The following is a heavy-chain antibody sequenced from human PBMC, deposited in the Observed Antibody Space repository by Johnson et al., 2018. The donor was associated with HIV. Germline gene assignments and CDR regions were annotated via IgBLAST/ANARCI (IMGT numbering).Heavy chain of an antibody. CDR3: AKDRDSSSPNDAFDI. CDR1: GFTFDDYG. Sequence: VQLVESGGGVVQPGRSLRLSCAASGFTFDDYGMNWVRQVPGKGLEWVSGINWSGHDTAYSDSVKGRFTISRDNAKNSLYLQMNGLRDEDTAWYYCAKDRDSSSPNDAFDIWGQGTMVTVSS. V-gene: IGHV3-20*04. D-gene: IGHD6-6*01. J-gene: IGHJ3*02. CDR2: INWSGHDT.